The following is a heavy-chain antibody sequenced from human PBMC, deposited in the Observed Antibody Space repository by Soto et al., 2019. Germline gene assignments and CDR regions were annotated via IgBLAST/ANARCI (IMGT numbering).Heavy chain of an antibody. V-gene: IGHV3-33*01. CDR2: IWYDGSKK. D-gene: IGHD2-2*01. CDR1: EFTFTCYG. J-gene: IGHJ5*01. Sequence: QEQLVESGGGVIQPGRSLRLSCVWSEFTFTCYGMHWVRQAPGKGLEWVAVIWYDGSKKYYADSVKGRFTISRDNPKNTLNLRMNKLRAEDTAVYYCARLGEGSCTTTNCYGDWFASWGQGTLVIVS. CDR3: ARLGEGSCTTTNCYGDWFAS.